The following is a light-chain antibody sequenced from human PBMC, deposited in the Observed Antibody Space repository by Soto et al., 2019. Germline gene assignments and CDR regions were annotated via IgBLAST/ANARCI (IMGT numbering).Light chain of an antibody. Sequence: QSVLTQPPSVSGAPGQRVTISCTGSRSNIGAGYYVHWHQQRPGTAPKLLINGNSNRPSGVPDRFAGSKSGTSASLAITGLRAEDEAVYYCQSFESRRSGVVVGGGTKLTVL. CDR1: RSNIGAGYY. CDR3: QSFESRRSGVV. V-gene: IGLV1-40*01. CDR2: GNS. J-gene: IGLJ2*01.